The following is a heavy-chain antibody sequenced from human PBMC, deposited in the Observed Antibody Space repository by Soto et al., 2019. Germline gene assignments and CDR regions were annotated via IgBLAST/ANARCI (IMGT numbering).Heavy chain of an antibody. CDR1: GGSISSYY. J-gene: IGHJ6*02. Sequence: SETLSLTCTVSGGSISSYYWSWIRQPAGKGLEWIGRIYTSGSTNYNPSLKSRVTMSVDTSKNQFSLRAEDTAVYYCARETRTFYSSRYYYYGMDVWGQGTTVTVSS. CDR2: IYTSGST. V-gene: IGHV4-4*07. CDR3: ARETRTFYSSRYYYYGMDV. D-gene: IGHD6-13*01.